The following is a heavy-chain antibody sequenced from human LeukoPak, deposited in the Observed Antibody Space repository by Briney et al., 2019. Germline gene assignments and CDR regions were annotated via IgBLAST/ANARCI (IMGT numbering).Heavy chain of an antibody. V-gene: IGHV3-21*05. CDR2: ISPSSSSYI. CDR1: GFAFSRSG. D-gene: IGHD4-17*01. CDR3: ARDRIIYGDYGDAFDI. J-gene: IGHJ3*02. Sequence: GGSLRLSCVASGFAFSRSGMNWVRQAPGKGLEWLSCISPSSSSYIYYADSLKGRFTISRDNAKNSLYLQMNSLRAEDTAVYFCARDRIIYGDYGDAFDIWGQGTMVTVSS.